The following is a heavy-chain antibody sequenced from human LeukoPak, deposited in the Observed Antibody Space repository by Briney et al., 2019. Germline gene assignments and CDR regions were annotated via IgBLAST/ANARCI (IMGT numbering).Heavy chain of an antibody. J-gene: IGHJ6*02. D-gene: IGHD1-26*01. V-gene: IGHV1-24*01. CDR1: GYTLTELS. CDR2: FDPEDGET. Sequence: ASVKVSCKVSGYTLTELSTHWVRQAPGKGLEWMGGFDPEDGETIYAQKFQGRVTMTEDTSTDTAYMELSSLRSEDTAVYYCATAASTTAPVGYGMDVWGQGTTVTVSS. CDR3: ATAASTTAPVGYGMDV.